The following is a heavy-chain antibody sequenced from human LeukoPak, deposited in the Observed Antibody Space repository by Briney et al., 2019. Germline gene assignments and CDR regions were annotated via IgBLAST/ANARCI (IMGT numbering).Heavy chain of an antibody. CDR1: GYTFTGYY. J-gene: IGHJ4*02. Sequence: ASVKVSCKASGYTFTGYYMHWVRQAPGQGLEWMGWINPNSGATNYAQKFQGRVTMTRDTSISTAYMELSRLRSDDTAVYYCARYPTVTAFDYWGQGTLVTVSS. V-gene: IGHV1-2*02. CDR2: INPNSGAT. D-gene: IGHD4-11*01. CDR3: ARYPTVTAFDY.